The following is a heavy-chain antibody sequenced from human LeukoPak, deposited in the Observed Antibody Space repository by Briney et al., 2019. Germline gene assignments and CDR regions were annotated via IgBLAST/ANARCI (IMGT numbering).Heavy chain of an antibody. CDR3: ARDTGGY. D-gene: IGHD7-27*01. CDR2: ISYDGSNK. CDR1: GFTFRTYA. V-gene: IGHV3-30-3*01. J-gene: IGHJ4*02. Sequence: GGSLRLSCAASGFTFRTYAMHWVRQAPGKGLEWVTIISYDGSNKFYADSVKGRFTISRDNAKNSLYLQMNSLRAEDTAVYYCARDTGGYWGQGTLVTVSS.